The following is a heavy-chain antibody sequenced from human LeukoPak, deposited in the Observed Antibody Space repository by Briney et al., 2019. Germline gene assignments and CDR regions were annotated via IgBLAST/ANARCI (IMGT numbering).Heavy chain of an antibody. CDR1: GFTFSTYG. J-gene: IGHJ5*02. CDR2: IQYDGTSK. Sequence: PGGSLRLSCAASGFTFSTYGMHWVRQAPGKGLEWVAFIQYDGTSKYYADSVKGRFTISRDNAKNSLYLQMNSLRAEDTAVYYCARGAYYYGSGVEDWFDPWGQGTLVTVSS. D-gene: IGHD3-10*01. CDR3: ARGAYYYGSGVEDWFDP. V-gene: IGHV3-30*02.